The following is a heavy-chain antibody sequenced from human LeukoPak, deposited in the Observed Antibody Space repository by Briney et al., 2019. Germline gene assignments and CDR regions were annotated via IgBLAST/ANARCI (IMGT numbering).Heavy chain of an antibody. CDR1: GRSISSYY. CDR3: ARGDYFGSGLGD. Sequence: SETLSLTCTVSGRSISSYYWGWIRQPPGKGLEWIGYIYYTGSTNCNPSLRSRVTISVDSSKNQFSLKVNSVTAADTAVYYCARGDYFGSGLGDWGQGTLVTVSS. V-gene: IGHV4-59*01. CDR2: IYYTGST. D-gene: IGHD3-10*01. J-gene: IGHJ4*02.